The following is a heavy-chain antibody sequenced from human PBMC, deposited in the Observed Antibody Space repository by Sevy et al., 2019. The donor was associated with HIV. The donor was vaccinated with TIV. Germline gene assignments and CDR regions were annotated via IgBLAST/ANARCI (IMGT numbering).Heavy chain of an antibody. CDR1: GFTFSSYD. CDR2: ISYDGSNK. J-gene: IGHJ6*02. D-gene: IGHD3-16*01. V-gene: IGHV3-30*18. CDR3: AKGEKNVWDSEDYYYVMDV. Sequence: GGSLRLSCAASGFTFSSYDMHWVRQAPGKGLECVAVISYDGSNKYYADSVKGRFTISRDNSKNTLFLHMNSLGAEDTGVYYCAKGEKNVWDSEDYYYVMDVWGPGTTVTVSS.